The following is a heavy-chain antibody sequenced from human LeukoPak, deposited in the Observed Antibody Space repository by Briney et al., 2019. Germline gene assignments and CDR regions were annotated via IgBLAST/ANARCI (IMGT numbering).Heavy chain of an antibody. CDR3: AKDPVRSGGYSFDY. V-gene: IGHV3-30*04. CDR2: ISYDGSNK. J-gene: IGHJ4*02. D-gene: IGHD3-3*01. Sequence: PGRSLRLSCAASGFTFSSYAMHWVRQAPGKGLEWVAVISYDGSNKYYADSVKGRFTISRDNSKNTLYLQMNSLRAEDTAVYYCAKDPVRSGGYSFDYWGQGTLVTVSS. CDR1: GFTFSSYA.